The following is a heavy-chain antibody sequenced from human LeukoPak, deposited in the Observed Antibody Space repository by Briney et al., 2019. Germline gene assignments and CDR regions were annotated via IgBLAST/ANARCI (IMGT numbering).Heavy chain of an antibody. V-gene: IGHV3-53*05. CDR2: IYSGGDT. CDR3: AKDIAAAGTGWYFDL. J-gene: IGHJ2*01. CDR1: GFTVSSNY. Sequence: GGSLRLSCAASGFTVSSNYMGWVRQAPGKGLEWVSVIYSGGDTYYADAVKGRFTISRDNAKNSLYLQMNSLRAEDTALYYCAKDIAAAGTGWYFDLWGRGTLVTVSS. D-gene: IGHD6-13*01.